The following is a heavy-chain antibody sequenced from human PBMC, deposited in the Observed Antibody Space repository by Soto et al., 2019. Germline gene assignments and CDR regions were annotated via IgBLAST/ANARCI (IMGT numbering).Heavy chain of an antibody. Sequence: GESLKISCKGSGYNFGGYWISWVRQTPGKGLEWMGRIDPTDSSSNYNPSFEGHVTVSAEKSISTAYLEWSSLKTSDTAIYYCARDGAKPFSENFDSWGQGTLAAVSS. V-gene: IGHV5-10-1*01. J-gene: IGHJ4*02. D-gene: IGHD3-10*01. CDR2: IDPTDSSS. CDR1: GYNFGGYW. CDR3: ARDGAKPFSENFDS.